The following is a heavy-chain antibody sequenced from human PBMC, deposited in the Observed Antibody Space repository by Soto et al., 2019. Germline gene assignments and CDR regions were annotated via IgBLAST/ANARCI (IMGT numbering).Heavy chain of an antibody. CDR2: IIPIFGTA. D-gene: IGHD6-13*01. CDR1: GGTFSSYA. CDR3: ARVVEQQLDYYYGMHX. Sequence: GASVKVSCKASGGTFSSYAISWVRQAPGQGLEWMGGIIPIFGTANYAQKFQGRLTITADESTSTAYMELSSLRSEDTAVYYCARVVEQQLDYYYGMHXWGQGTTVTVS. V-gene: IGHV1-69*13. J-gene: IGHJ6*02.